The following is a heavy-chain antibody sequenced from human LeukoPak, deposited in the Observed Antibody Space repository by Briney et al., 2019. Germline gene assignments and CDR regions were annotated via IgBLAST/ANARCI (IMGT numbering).Heavy chain of an antibody. Sequence: KPSETLSLTCTVSGGSISSSSYYWGWIRQPPGKGLEWIGSIYYSGSTYYNPSLKSRVTISVDTSKNQFSLKLSSVTAADTAVYYCARRDYYDSSGYYHWGQGTLVTASS. D-gene: IGHD3-22*01. CDR2: IYYSGST. CDR3: ARRDYYDSSGYYH. V-gene: IGHV4-39*01. J-gene: IGHJ5*02. CDR1: GGSISSSSYY.